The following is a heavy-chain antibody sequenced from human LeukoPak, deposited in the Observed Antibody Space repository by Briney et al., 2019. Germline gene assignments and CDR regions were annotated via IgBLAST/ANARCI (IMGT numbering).Heavy chain of an antibody. J-gene: IGHJ5*02. D-gene: IGHD3-22*01. CDR2: IYHSGST. Sequence: PSETLSLTCTVSGYSISSGYYWGWIRQPPGKGLEWIGSIYHSGSTYYNPSLKSRVTISVDTSKNQFSLKLSSVTAADTAVYYCARGADYYDSSGYYRFDPWGQGTLVTVSS. CDR1: GYSISSGYY. CDR3: ARGADYYDSSGYYRFDP. V-gene: IGHV4-38-2*02.